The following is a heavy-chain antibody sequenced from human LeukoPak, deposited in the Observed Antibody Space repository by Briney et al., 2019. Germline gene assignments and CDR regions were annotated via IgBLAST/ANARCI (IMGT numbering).Heavy chain of an antibody. V-gene: IGHV4-61*02. Sequence: SETLSLTCTVSGGSISSSSYYWGWIRQPAGKGLEWIGRIYTSGSTNYNPSLKSRVTMSVDTSKNQFSLKLSSVTAADTAVYYCARDSAGTMVRGVIITRGLNWFDPWGQGTLVTVSS. CDR1: GGSISSSSYY. D-gene: IGHD3-10*01. CDR3: ARDSAGTMVRGVIITRGLNWFDP. CDR2: IYTSGST. J-gene: IGHJ5*02.